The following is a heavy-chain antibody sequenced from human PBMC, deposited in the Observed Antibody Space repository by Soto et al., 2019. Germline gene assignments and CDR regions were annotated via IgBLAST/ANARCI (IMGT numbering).Heavy chain of an antibody. J-gene: IGHJ3*02. CDR3: ARILGYCSSTSCRPSAFDI. CDR2: ISAYNGNT. D-gene: IGHD2-2*01. Sequence: ASVKVSCKASGYTFTSYGISWVRQAPGQGVEWMGWISAYNGNTNYAQKLQGRVTMTTDTSTSTAYMELRSLRSDDTAVYYCARILGYCSSTSCRPSAFDIWGQGTMVTVSS. CDR1: GYTFTSYG. V-gene: IGHV1-18*01.